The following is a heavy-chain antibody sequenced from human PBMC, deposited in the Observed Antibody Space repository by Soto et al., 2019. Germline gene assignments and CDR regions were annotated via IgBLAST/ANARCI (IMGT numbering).Heavy chain of an antibody. CDR1: GGTFIIYA. J-gene: IGHJ4*02. D-gene: IGHD1-1*01. V-gene: IGHV1-69*01. CDR3: ARDREEMATTGAFDY. CDR2: IIPIFGTA. Sequence: VSCKASGGTFIIYAISWVRQAPGQGLEWMGGIIPIFGTANYAQKFQGRVTITADESTSTAYMELSSLRSEDTAVYYCARDREEMATTGAFDYWGQGTLV.